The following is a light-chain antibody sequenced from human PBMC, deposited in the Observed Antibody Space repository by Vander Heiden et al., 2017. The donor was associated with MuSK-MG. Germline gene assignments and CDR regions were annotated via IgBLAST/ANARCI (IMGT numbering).Light chain of an antibody. CDR1: SFNIGSNT. CDR3: AAWDDSLKGFV. V-gene: IGLV1-44*01. J-gene: IGLJ1*01. CDR2: LDY. Sequence: SVLTQPPSASGIPGQRVTLSCPGSSFNIGSNTVNWFQQLPGTAPKLLIYLDYQRPSGVPNRFSGSRSGTSASLAISGLQSEDEADYYCAAWDDSLKGFVFGTGTMVSVL.